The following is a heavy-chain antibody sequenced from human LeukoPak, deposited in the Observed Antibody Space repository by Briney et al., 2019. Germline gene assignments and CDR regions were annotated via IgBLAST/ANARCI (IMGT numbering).Heavy chain of an antibody. CDR3: ARVGSRRCY. CDR2: INHSGST. Sequence: SETLSLTCAVYGGSFSGYYWSWIRQPPGKGLEWIGEINHSGSTNYNPSLKSRVTISVDTSKNQFSLKLSSVTAADTAVYYCARVGSRRCYWGQGTLVTVSS. V-gene: IGHV4-34*01. J-gene: IGHJ4*02. CDR1: GGSFSGYY. D-gene: IGHD6-13*01.